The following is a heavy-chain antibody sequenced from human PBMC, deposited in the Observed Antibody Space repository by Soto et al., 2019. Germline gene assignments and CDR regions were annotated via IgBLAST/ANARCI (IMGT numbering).Heavy chain of an antibody. CDR1: GGSISSSSYY. CDR3: ARPIYSGYDFEVNWFDP. J-gene: IGHJ5*02. CDR2: IYYSGST. D-gene: IGHD5-12*01. V-gene: IGHV4-39*01. Sequence: QLQLQESGPGLVKPSETLSLTCTVSGGSISSSSYYWGWIRQPPGKGLEWIGSIYYSGSTYYNPSLKSRVTISVDTSKNQFSLKLSSVTAADTAVYYCARPIYSGYDFEVNWFDPWGQGTLVTVSS.